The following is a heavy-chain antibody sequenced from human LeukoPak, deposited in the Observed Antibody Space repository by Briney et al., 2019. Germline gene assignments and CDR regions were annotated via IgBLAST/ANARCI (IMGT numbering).Heavy chain of an antibody. CDR1: GGSISSGGYY. V-gene: IGHV4-31*03. J-gene: IGHJ4*02. CDR2: IYYSGST. Sequence: SETLSLTCTVSGGSISSGGYYWSWIRQHPGKGLEWIGYIYYSGSTYYNPFLKSRVTISVDTSKNQFSLKLSSVTAADTAVYYCARGVSPNFDYWGQGTLVTVSS. CDR3: ARGVSPNFDY.